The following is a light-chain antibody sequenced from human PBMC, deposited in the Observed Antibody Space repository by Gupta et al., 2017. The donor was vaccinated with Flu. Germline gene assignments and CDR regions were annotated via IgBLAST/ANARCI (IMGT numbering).Light chain of an antibody. CDR1: SSNIGSDL. V-gene: IGLV1-47*01. Sequence: SVLAQPPSASRPTGQRVTISCSGSSSNIGSDLVSWYQLLPGMAPKLLIYRNNPRPSGAPDRFSGSKSGTSASLSISGLRSEDEADYYCAAWDDSRSGYVFGAGTKVTVL. CDR3: AAWDDSRSGYV. CDR2: RNN. J-gene: IGLJ1*01.